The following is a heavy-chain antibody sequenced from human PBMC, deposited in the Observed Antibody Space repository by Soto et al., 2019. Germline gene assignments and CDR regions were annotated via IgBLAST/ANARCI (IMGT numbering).Heavy chain of an antibody. D-gene: IGHD3-16*01. CDR2: INHSGST. CDR1: GGSFSGYY. CDR3: AITIVPTYDYMWGTPPRGFDP. Sequence: QVQLQQWGAGLLKPSETLSLTCAVYGGSFSGYYWSWIRQPPGKGLEWIGEINHSGSTNYNPSLKSRVTISVDTSKNQFSLKLSSVTAADTAVYYCAITIVPTYDYMWGTPPRGFDPWGQGTLVTVSS. J-gene: IGHJ5*02. V-gene: IGHV4-34*01.